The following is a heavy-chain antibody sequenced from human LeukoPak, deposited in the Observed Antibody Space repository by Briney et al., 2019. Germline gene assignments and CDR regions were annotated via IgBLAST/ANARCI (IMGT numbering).Heavy chain of an antibody. CDR1: GFIFSDYG. V-gene: IGHV3-30*19. Sequence: GGSLRLSSAASGFIFSDYGMRWVRQAPGKGREWVAVISYDGSNKYYADSVKGRFTISRDNSKNTLYLQMNSLRAEDTAVYYCARESKGRYYFDYWGQGTLVTVSS. D-gene: IGHD1-26*01. J-gene: IGHJ4*02. CDR2: ISYDGSNK. CDR3: ARESKGRYYFDY.